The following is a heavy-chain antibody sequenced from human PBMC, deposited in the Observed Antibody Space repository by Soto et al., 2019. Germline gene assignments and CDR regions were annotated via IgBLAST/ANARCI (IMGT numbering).Heavy chain of an antibody. CDR2: IYYSGST. CDR3: ARYNSSSLYYSYYGMDV. V-gene: IGHV4-31*03. Sequence: SETLSLTCTVSGGSISSGGYYWSWIRQHPGKGLEWIGYIYYSGSTYYNPSLKSRVTISVDTSKNQFSLKLSSVTAADTAVYYCARYNSSSLYYSYYGMDVWGQGTTVTVSS. J-gene: IGHJ6*02. CDR1: GGSISSGGYY. D-gene: IGHD6-6*01.